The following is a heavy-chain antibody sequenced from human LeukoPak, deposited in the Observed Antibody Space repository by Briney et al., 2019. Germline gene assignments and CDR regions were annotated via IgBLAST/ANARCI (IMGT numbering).Heavy chain of an antibody. V-gene: IGHV3-7*01. CDR3: ARDPESSSFDL. Sequence: PGGSLRLSCAASGFSFSTYWMGWVRQTPEKGLEFVANIDQGGSVRNYMDSLKGRCTISRDNAKKSLYLEINSLRADDTAVYYCARDPESSSFDLWGRGALVTVSS. D-gene: IGHD6-13*01. CDR2: IDQGGSVR. CDR1: GFSFSTYW. J-gene: IGHJ4*02.